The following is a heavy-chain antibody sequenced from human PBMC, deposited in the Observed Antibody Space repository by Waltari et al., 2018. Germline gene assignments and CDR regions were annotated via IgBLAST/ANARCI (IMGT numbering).Heavy chain of an antibody. CDR2: ISSHDNII. CDR3: ARAREQNYDFWNGYSFYFDH. CDR1: GFRFSDYY. Sequence: QVQLVVSGGGLVNPGGSLRLSWAASGFRFSDYYMTWIRQAPGKGLEWIAYISSHDNIIYHADSVKGRFTISRDNAKNSLFLQMKSLRAEDTAVYYCARAREQNYDFWNGYSFYFDHWGQGALVTVSS. D-gene: IGHD3-3*01. J-gene: IGHJ4*02. V-gene: IGHV3-11*01.